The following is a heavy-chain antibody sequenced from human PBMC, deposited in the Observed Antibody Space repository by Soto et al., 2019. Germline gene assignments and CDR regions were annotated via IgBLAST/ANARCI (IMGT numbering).Heavy chain of an antibody. D-gene: IGHD5-12*01. Sequence: ASVKVSCKASGYTFTSYDINWVRQATGQGLEWMGWMNPNSGNTGYAQKFQGRVTMTRNTSISTAYMELSSLRSEDTAVYYCARVFSGYDLYYYYYMDVWGKGTTVTVSS. J-gene: IGHJ6*03. CDR3: ARVFSGYDLYYYYYMDV. CDR2: MNPNSGNT. V-gene: IGHV1-8*01. CDR1: GYTFTSYD.